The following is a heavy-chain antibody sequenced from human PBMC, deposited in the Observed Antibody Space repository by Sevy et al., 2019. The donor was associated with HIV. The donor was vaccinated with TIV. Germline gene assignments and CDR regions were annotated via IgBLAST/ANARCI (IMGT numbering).Heavy chain of an antibody. CDR1: GCTFNSFA. Sequence: SVKVSCKASGCTFNSFAISWVRQAPGQGLEWMGGIIPIFGTANYAQRFQGRVTIAADESTSTAYMELSSLRSEDTALYYCARLGGTNWFDPWGQGTLVTVSS. D-gene: IGHD1-26*01. J-gene: IGHJ5*02. CDR2: IIPIFGTA. V-gene: IGHV1-69*13. CDR3: ARLGGTNWFDP.